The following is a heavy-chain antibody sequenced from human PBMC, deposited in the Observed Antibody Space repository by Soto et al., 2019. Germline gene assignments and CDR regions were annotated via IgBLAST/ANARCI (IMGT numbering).Heavy chain of an antibody. D-gene: IGHD6-19*01. V-gene: IGHV1-2*02. J-gene: IGHJ1*01. CDR1: GYTFTGYY. Sequence: EASVKVSCKASGYTFTGYYMHWVRQAPGQGLEWMGWINPNSGGTNYAQKFQGRVTMTRDTSISTAYMELSRLRSDDTAVYYCARARRIAVAVHAEYFQHWGQGTLVTVSS. CDR3: ARARRIAVAVHAEYFQH. CDR2: INPNSGGT.